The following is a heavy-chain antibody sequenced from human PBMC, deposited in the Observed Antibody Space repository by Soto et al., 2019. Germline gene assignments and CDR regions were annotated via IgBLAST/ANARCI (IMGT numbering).Heavy chain of an antibody. J-gene: IGHJ5*02. CDR1: GISISSGGYY. Sequence: PSETLCLTCTVSGISISSGGYYWSWIRQHPGKGMEWIGYIYYSGSTYYNPSLKSRVTISVDTSKNQFSLKLSSVTAADTAVYYFARDFMKRAATPWFDPWGQGTLVTVSS. CDR2: IYYSGST. V-gene: IGHV4-31*03. CDR3: ARDFMKRAATPWFDP. D-gene: IGHD2-15*01.